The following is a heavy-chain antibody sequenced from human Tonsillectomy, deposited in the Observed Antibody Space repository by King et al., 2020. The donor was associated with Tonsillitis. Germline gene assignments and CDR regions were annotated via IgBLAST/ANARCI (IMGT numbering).Heavy chain of an antibody. V-gene: IGHV3-23*04. D-gene: IGHD3-3*01. Sequence: VQLVQSGGGLVQRGGSLRLSCAASGFTFISYAMSWVRQAPGKGLEWVSGISGTGDITSYVDSVKGRFTISRDNSRNTLYLQMNSLRADDTAVYYCAKDRLGTFGVVIPFWGQGTLVTVSS. J-gene: IGHJ4*02. CDR2: ISGTGDIT. CDR1: GFTFISYA. CDR3: AKDRLGTFGVVIPF.